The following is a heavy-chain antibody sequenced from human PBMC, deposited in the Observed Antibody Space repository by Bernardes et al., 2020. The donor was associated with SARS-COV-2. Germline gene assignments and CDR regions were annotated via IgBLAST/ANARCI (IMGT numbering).Heavy chain of an antibody. CDR1: GFTFGDYA. V-gene: IGHV3-49*04. Sequence: GGSLRLSRTASGFTFGDYAMSWVRQAPGKGLEWVGFIRSKAYGGTTEYAASVKGRFTISRDDSKSIAYLQMNSLKTEDTAVYYCIPGPGIAAAGIEYWGQGTLVTVSS. CDR3: IPGPGIAAAGIEY. J-gene: IGHJ4*02. CDR2: IRSKAYGGTT. D-gene: IGHD6-13*01.